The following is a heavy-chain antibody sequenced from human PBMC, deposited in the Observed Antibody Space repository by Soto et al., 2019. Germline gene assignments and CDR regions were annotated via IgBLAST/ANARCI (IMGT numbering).Heavy chain of an antibody. D-gene: IGHD1-26*01. J-gene: IGHJ6*02. CDR3: ARVRRSGSYYYYYYGMDV. CDR2: ISSSSSYI. V-gene: IGHV3-21*01. CDR1: GFTFSSYS. Sequence: GGSLRLSCAASGFTFSSYSMNWVRQAPGKGLEWVSSISSSSSYIYYADSVKGRFTISRDNAKNSLYLQMNSLRAEDTAVYYCARVRRSGSYYYYYYGMDVWGQGTTVTVSS.